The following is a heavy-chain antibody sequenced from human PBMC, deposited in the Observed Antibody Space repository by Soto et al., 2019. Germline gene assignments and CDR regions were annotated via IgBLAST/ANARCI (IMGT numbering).Heavy chain of an antibody. CDR1: GYTFTSYY. CDR3: ARDAGKRWLQRDFDY. D-gene: IGHD5-12*01. CDR2: INPSGGST. V-gene: IGHV1-46*01. J-gene: IGHJ4*02. Sequence: GASVKVSCKASGYTFTSYYMHWVRQAPGQGLEWMGIINPSGGSTSYAQKLQGRVTMTTDTSTSTAYMELRSLRSDDTAVYYCARDAGKRWLQRDFDYWGQGTLVTVSS.